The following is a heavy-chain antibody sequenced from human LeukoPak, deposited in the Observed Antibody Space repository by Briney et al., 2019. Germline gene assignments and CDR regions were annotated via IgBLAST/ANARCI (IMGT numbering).Heavy chain of an antibody. Sequence: VASVKVSCKASGYTFTSYGISWVRQAPGQGLEWMGWISAYNGNTNYAQKLQGRVTMTTDTSTSTAYMELRSLRSDDTAVYYCARVSTHMGDDYDFWSGYYTVDAFDIWGQGTMVTVSS. CDR2: ISAYNGNT. V-gene: IGHV1-18*01. D-gene: IGHD3-3*01. CDR1: GYTFTSYG. J-gene: IGHJ3*02. CDR3: ARVSTHMGDDYDFWSGYYTVDAFDI.